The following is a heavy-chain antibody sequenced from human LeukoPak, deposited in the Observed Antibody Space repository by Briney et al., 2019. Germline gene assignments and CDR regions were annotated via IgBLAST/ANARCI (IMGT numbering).Heavy chain of an antibody. V-gene: IGHV3-21*06. CDR2: ICIGATYI. Sequence: GGALRVSCVDSGFTFCDYNMYWVRPAPGRGVEWVSSICIGATYIYDADSMKGLFTISKDTAKTSLSLQISSLRAEDTAVYYCARILVVPAANYYYSYGMDVWGQGTTVTVSS. CDR1: GFTFCDYN. CDR3: ARILVVPAANYYYSYGMDV. J-gene: IGHJ6*02. D-gene: IGHD2-2*01.